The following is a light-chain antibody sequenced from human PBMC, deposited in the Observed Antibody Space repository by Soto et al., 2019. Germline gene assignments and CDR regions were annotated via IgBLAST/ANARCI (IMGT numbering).Light chain of an antibody. CDR1: QGISSC. CDR2: AAS. CDR3: QQYNSYSLT. Sequence: IQLTQSPSSLSASVGDRVTITCRASQGISSCLAWYQQKPGKAPKLLIYAASTLQSGVPSRFSGSGSGTEFTLTISSLQPDDFATYYCQQYNSYSLTFGQGTKVDI. J-gene: IGKJ1*01. V-gene: IGKV1-9*01.